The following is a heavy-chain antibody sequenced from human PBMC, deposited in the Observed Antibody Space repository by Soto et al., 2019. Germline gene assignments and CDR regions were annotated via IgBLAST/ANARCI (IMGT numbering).Heavy chain of an antibody. J-gene: IGHJ6*02. D-gene: IGHD6-13*01. CDR2: IIPICGTA. Sequence: QVQLVQSGAEVKKPGSSVKVSCKASGGTFSSYAISWVRQAPGQGLEWMGGIIPICGTANYAQKFQGRVTISADDSTTTAYMELSSLRSEDTAVYYCARDPIIAAAGTIGIDVWGQGTTVTVSS. CDR3: ARDPIIAAAGTIGIDV. V-gene: IGHV1-69*12. CDR1: GGTFSSYA.